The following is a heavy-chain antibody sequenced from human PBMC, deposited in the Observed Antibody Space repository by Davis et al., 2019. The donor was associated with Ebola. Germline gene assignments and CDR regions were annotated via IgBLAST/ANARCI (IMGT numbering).Heavy chain of an antibody. D-gene: IGHD4-17*01. Sequence: PSETLSLTCAVYGGSFSGYYWSWIRQPPGKGLEWIGEINHSGSTNYNPSLKSRVTISVDTSKNQFSLKLSSVTAADTAVYYCAREGGRGDYDYWGQGTLVTVSS. V-gene: IGHV4-34*01. CDR3: AREGGRGDYDY. J-gene: IGHJ4*02. CDR2: INHSGST. CDR1: GGSFSGYY.